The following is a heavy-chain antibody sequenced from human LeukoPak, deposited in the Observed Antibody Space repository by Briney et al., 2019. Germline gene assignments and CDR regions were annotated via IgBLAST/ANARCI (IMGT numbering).Heavy chain of an antibody. CDR2: IYPGDSET. CDR1: GYSFPSYW. Sequence: GESLKISCKGSGYSFPSYWIGWVRQMPGKGLEWMGIIYPGDSETRYSPSFQGQVTFSADKSISTAYLQWSSLKASDTAIYYCARQSVEIAFDIWGQGTVVTVSS. J-gene: IGHJ3*02. V-gene: IGHV5-51*01. D-gene: IGHD5-24*01. CDR3: ARQSVEIAFDI.